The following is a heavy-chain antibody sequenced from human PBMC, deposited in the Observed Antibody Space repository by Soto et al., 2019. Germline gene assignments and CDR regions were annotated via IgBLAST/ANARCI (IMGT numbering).Heavy chain of an antibody. Sequence: SETRSLTCTVSGGSVNSDCYYGSWIRQPPGKGLEWIGYIYYTGSTNYNPSLKSRVTISLDTSRNQFSLKLSSVTAADTAVFYCAREYSNSPEAFDYWGQGALVTVSS. CDR1: GGSVNSDCYY. D-gene: IGHD6-6*01. V-gene: IGHV4-61*01. J-gene: IGHJ4*02. CDR3: AREYSNSPEAFDY. CDR2: IYYTGST.